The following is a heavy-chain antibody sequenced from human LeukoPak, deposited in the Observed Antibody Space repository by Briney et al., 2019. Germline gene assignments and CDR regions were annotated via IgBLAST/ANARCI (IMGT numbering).Heavy chain of an antibody. CDR3: AKWARYCTNGVCYYFDY. D-gene: IGHD2-8*01. V-gene: IGHV3-23*01. CDR2: ISGSGGST. CDR1: GFTFSSYE. Sequence: PGGSLRLSCAASGFTFSSYEMNWVRQAPGKGLEWVSAISGSGGSTYYADSVKGRFTISRDNSKNTLYLQMNSLRAEDTAVYYCAKWARYCTNGVCYYFDYWGQGTLVTVSS. J-gene: IGHJ4*02.